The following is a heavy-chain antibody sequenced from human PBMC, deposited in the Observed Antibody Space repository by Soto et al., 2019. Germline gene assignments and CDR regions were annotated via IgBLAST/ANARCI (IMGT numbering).Heavy chain of an antibody. CDR3: ARDDYDDYAPWSDP. CDR2: IYNSGST. V-gene: IGHV4-59*01. CDR1: GDSISSYY. Sequence: PSETLSLTCTVSGDSISSYYWSWIRQPPGKGLEWIGYIYNSGSTNYNPSLKSRVTISLDTSKNQFSLKLSSVTAADTAVYYCARDDYDDYAPWSDPWGQGTLVTVSS. D-gene: IGHD4-17*01. J-gene: IGHJ5*02.